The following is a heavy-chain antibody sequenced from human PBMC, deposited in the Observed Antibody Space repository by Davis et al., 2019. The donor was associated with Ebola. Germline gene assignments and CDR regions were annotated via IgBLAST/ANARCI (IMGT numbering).Heavy chain of an antibody. Sequence: PGGSLRLSCAASGFSFSSHWMSWVRQAPGKGLEWVANIKPDGTFRDYLAAVRGRFTISRDNAQNSLDLQMNTLRAEDTAVYFCAKHGTLTAIGGQGTLVTVSS. J-gene: IGHJ4*02. CDR1: GFSFSSHW. CDR2: IKPDGTFR. V-gene: IGHV3-7*03. CDR3: AKHGTLTAI. D-gene: IGHD2-21*02.